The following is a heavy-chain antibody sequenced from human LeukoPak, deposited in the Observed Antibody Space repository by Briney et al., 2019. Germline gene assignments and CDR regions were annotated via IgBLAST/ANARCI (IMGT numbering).Heavy chain of an antibody. V-gene: IGHV3-30*18. CDR3: AKVGGLQYYYDSPVDY. Sequence: GGSLRLSCAASGFTFSSYGMHWVRQAPGKGLEWGAVISYDGSNKYYADSVKGRFTISRDNSKNTLYLQMNSLRAEDTTVYYCAKVGGLQYYYDSPVDYWGQGTLVTVSS. CDR2: ISYDGSNK. D-gene: IGHD3-22*01. J-gene: IGHJ4*02. CDR1: GFTFSSYG.